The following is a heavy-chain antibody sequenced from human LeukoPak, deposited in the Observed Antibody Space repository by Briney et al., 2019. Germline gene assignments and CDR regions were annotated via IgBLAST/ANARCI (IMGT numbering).Heavy chain of an antibody. J-gene: IGHJ4*02. CDR3: AKVGDRYDFWSGYTPTTFDY. V-gene: IGHV3-9*01. D-gene: IGHD3-3*01. Sequence: GGSLGLSCAASGFTFSNAYMNWVRQAPGKGLEWVSGISWNSGSIGYADSVKGRFTISRDNAKNSLYLQMNSLRAEDTALYYCAKVGDRYDFWSGYTPTTFDYWGQGTLVTVSS. CDR1: GFTFSNAY. CDR2: ISWNSGSI.